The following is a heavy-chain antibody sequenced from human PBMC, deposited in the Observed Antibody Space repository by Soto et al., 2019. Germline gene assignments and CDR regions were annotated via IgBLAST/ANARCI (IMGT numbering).Heavy chain of an antibody. D-gene: IGHD2-2*01. J-gene: IGHJ6*02. CDR1: GFTFSSYA. CDR3: AGGRPKYQLLWEGGMDL. CDR2: ISSDGSNK. V-gene: IGHV3-30-3*01. Sequence: QVQLVESGGGVVQPGRSLRLSCAASGFTFSSYAMHWVRQAPGKGLEWVAVISSDGSNKYYADSVKGRFTISRDNSKNTLYRQMNSLTAEDTAVYYCAGGRPKYQLLWEGGMDLWGQGTTVTVSS.